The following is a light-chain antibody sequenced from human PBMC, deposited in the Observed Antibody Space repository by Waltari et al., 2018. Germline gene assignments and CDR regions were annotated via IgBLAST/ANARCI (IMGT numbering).Light chain of an antibody. CDR1: IPNPGPNY. CDR2: RND. J-gene: IGLJ3*02. CDR3: ASWDDSLSVGV. Sequence: QSVLTQPPSAAGTPGQRVTIPCSGRIPNPGPNYVNGYQQFPGTAPTLLIQRNDQRLSGVPDRFSGSKSGTSASLAISGLRSEDEADYYCASWDDSLSVGVFGGGTKLTVL. V-gene: IGLV1-47*01.